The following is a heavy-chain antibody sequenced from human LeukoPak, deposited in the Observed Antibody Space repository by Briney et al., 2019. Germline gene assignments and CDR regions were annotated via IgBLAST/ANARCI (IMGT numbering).Heavy chain of an antibody. V-gene: IGHV1-8*01. CDR3: ARLPDYYDSSGYYYPTYGMDV. CDR2: MNPNSGNT. J-gene: IGHJ6*02. D-gene: IGHD3-22*01. CDR1: GYTFTSYD. Sequence: ASVKVSCKASGYTFTSYDINWVRQATGQVLEWMGWMNPNSGNTGYAQKFQGRVTMTRNTSISTAYMELSSLRSEDTAVYYCARLPDYYDSSGYYYPTYGMDVWGQGTTVTVSS.